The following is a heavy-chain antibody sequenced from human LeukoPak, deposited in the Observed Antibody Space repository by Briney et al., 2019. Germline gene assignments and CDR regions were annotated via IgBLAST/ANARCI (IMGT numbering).Heavy chain of an antibody. CDR3: AKATTVAGYYFDY. Sequence: GGSLRLSCAASGFTFSSYAMSWVRQAPGKGLEWVSAISGSGGSTCYADSVKGRFTISRDNSKNTLYLQMNSLRAEDTAVYYCAKATTVAGYYFDYWGQGTLVTVSS. CDR2: ISGSGGST. V-gene: IGHV3-23*01. D-gene: IGHD6-19*01. J-gene: IGHJ4*02. CDR1: GFTFSSYA.